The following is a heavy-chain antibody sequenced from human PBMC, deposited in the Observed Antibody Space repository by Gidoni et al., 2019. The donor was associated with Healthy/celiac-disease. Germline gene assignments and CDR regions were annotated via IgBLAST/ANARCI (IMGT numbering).Heavy chain of an antibody. CDR3: ARDLDYYDSSGYHRGMDV. Sequence: QVQLQASGPGLVKPSETLSLTCTVSGASTSSYYCSWIRQPAGKGLEWIGRIYTRGSTNYNPSLKSRVTMSVDTSKNQFSLKLSSVTAADTAVYYCARDLDYYDSSGYHRGMDVWGQGTTVTVSS. J-gene: IGHJ6*02. CDR1: GASTSSYY. D-gene: IGHD3-22*01. V-gene: IGHV4-4*07. CDR2: IYTRGST.